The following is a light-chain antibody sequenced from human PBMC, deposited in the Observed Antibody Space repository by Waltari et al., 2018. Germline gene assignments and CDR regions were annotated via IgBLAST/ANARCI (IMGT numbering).Light chain of an antibody. V-gene: IGLV3-21*04. Sequence: SYVLTQPPSVSVAPGETASIPCGGDNLGSYSWHWYPQKPGQAPVLVIFYDSDRPSGIPARFSGSNSGNTATLTITSVEAGDEARYYCQVWHADIDPGVFGTGTEVTVL. CDR2: YDS. CDR1: NLGSYS. J-gene: IGLJ1*01. CDR3: QVWHADIDPGV.